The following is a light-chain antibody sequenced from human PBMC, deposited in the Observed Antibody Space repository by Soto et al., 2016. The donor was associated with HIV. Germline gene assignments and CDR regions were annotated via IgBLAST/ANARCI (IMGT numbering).Light chain of an antibody. CDR3: QQLNSYPWT. CDR2: AAS. V-gene: IGKV1-9*01. Sequence: DIQLTQSPSFLSASVGDRVTITCRASQGISSYLAWYQHKPGKAPKLQIYAASTLQYGVPSRFSGSGSGTEFTLTISSLQPEDFATYYCQQLNSYPWTFGQGTKVDIK. CDR1: QGISSY. J-gene: IGKJ1*01.